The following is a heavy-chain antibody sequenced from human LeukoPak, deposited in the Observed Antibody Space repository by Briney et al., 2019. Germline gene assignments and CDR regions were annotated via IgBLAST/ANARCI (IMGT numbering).Heavy chain of an antibody. J-gene: IGHJ4*02. Sequence: PGGSLRLSCAASGFTFSSYEMNWVRQAPGKGLEWVSYISSSGSTIYYADSVKGRFTISRDNAKNSLYLQMNSLRAEDTAVYYCARDDDFQLWSPFDYWGQGTLVTVSS. CDR1: GFTFSSYE. CDR3: ARDDDFQLWSPFDY. CDR2: ISSSGSTI. D-gene: IGHD5-18*01. V-gene: IGHV3-48*03.